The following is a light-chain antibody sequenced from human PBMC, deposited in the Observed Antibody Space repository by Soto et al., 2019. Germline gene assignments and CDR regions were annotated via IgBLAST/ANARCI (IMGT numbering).Light chain of an antibody. CDR3: GSHTSSSYV. J-gene: IGLJ1*01. Sequence: QSALTQPASVSGSPGQSITISCTGTSSDIGAYNFVSWYQQHPAKAPKLMIFDVSNRPSGVSNRFSGSKSGNTASLTISGLQAEDEADYYCGSHTSSSYVFGTGTKVTVL. CDR2: DVS. CDR1: SSDIGAYNF. V-gene: IGLV2-14*03.